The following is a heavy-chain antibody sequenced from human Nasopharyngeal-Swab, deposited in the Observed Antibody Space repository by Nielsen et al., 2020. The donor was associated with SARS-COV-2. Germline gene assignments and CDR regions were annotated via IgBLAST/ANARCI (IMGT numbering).Heavy chain of an antibody. D-gene: IGHD4-11*01. Sequence: GGSLRLSCAASGFTFSSYWMSWVRQAPGKGLEWVANIKQDGSEKYYVDSVKGRFTISRDNAKNSLYLQMNSLRAEDTAVYYCARGQSYMTTATWDGMDVWGQGTTVTVSS. CDR1: GFTFSSYW. V-gene: IGHV3-7*01. J-gene: IGHJ6*02. CDR3: ARGQSYMTTATWDGMDV. CDR2: IKQDGSEK.